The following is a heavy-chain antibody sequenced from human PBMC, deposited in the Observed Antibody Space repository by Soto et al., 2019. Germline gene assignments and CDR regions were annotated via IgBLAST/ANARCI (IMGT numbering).Heavy chain of an antibody. CDR3: ASFGYSGSYNAFDI. Sequence: ASVKASCKVSGYTLTELSMHWVRQAPGKGLEWMGGFDPEDGETIYTQKFQGRVTMTEDTYTDTAYMELSSLRSEDTAVYYCASFGYSGSYNAFDIWGKGTMVTVSS. V-gene: IGHV1-24*01. D-gene: IGHD1-26*01. CDR2: FDPEDGET. CDR1: GYTLTELS. J-gene: IGHJ3*02.